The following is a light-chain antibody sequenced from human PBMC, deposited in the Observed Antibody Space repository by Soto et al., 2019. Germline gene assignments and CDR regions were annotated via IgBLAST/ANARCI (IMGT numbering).Light chain of an antibody. CDR3: QSYDIRLSAWV. CDR1: SSNIGAGYD. V-gene: IGLV1-40*01. J-gene: IGLJ3*02. Sequence: QSVLTQPPSVSGAPGQTITISCTGSSSNIGAGYDVHWYQQLPGRAPKLLIYGNNNRPSGVPDRFSGSKSGTSVSLAITGLQAEDEADYYCQSYDIRLSAWVFGGGTKLTVL. CDR2: GNN.